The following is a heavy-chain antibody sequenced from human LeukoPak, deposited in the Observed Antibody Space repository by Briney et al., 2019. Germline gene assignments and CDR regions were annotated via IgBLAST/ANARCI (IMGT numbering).Heavy chain of an antibody. J-gene: IGHJ4*02. Sequence: GGSLGLSCAGSGFALKSYSLSWVRQAPGKGLEWVSSISSTSAYIYYADSVKGRFTISRDNSKNTLYLQMNSLRAEDTAVYYCAKDLYYYGSGSPDYWGQGTLVTVSS. CDR2: ISSTSAYI. CDR1: GFALKSYS. D-gene: IGHD3-10*01. V-gene: IGHV3-21*04. CDR3: AKDLYYYGSGSPDY.